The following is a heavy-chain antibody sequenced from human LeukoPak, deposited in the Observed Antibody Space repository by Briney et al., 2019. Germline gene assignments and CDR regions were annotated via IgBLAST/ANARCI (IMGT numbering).Heavy chain of an antibody. CDR1: GFTFSTYP. CDR2: ISYDGSAT. Sequence: GGSLRLSCIASGFTFSTYPMHWVRQAPGKGLEWVAVISYDGSATSYAESVKGRFTFSRDNSKNTLYLQMNSLRAEDTAVYYCAREGYCSSTSCYSYYYYYYMDVWGKGTTVTVSS. V-gene: IGHV3-30*04. J-gene: IGHJ6*03. CDR3: AREGYCSSTSCYSYYYYYYMDV. D-gene: IGHD2-2*01.